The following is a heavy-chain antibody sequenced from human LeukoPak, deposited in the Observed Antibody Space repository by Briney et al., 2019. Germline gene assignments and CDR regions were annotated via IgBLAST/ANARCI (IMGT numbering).Heavy chain of an antibody. CDR1: GGSVSGYY. V-gene: IGHV4-59*02. D-gene: IGHD2-15*01. J-gene: IGHJ4*02. Sequence: SETLSLTCVVSGGSVSGYYWGWIRQPPGRGLEWIGYVYYSGSTNYNPSFKSRITISVDTSRYQFSLQLSSVTAADTAVYYCARIHRYCSGGACYVLDNWGQGTLVAVSS. CDR3: ARIHRYCSGGACYVLDN. CDR2: VYYSGST.